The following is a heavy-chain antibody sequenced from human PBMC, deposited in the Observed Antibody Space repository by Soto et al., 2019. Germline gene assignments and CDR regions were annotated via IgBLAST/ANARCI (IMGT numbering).Heavy chain of an antibody. J-gene: IGHJ3*02. CDR3: ARAYPRAYYDDSEAFDI. CDR2: IYYSGST. Sequence: QVQLQESGPGLVKPSQTLSLTCTVSGGSISSGDYYWSWVRQPPGKGLEWIGYIYYSGSTYYNPSLKRRVTGSVDTSKNQFPLMLTSVTAADTAVYYCARAYPRAYYDDSEAFDIWGQWTMVTVSS. V-gene: IGHV4-30-4*01. CDR1: GGSISSGDYY. D-gene: IGHD3-22*01.